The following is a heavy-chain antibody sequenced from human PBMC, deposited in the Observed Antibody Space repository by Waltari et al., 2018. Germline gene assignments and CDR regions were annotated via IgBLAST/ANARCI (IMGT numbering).Heavy chain of an antibody. D-gene: IGHD7-27*01. CDR3: AREVTKVELGRRLPHFFDS. CDR1: GDSITSNSFY. CDR2: FYSSEYI. V-gene: IGHV4-61*02. J-gene: IGHJ4*02. Sequence: QVQLQESGPGLVKPSQTLSLTCTVSGDSITSNSFYWNWVRQPAGKGLEWIGRFYSSEYINYNPSRKSSVTISRDTSKKQFFLKLTSVTAADTAFYYCAREVTKVELGRRLPHFFDSWGQGTLVTVSS.